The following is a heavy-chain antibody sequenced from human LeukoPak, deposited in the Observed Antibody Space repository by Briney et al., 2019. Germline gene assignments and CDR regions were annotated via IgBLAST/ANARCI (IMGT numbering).Heavy chain of an antibody. CDR3: ARLDWDTTIAAAGTSDY. J-gene: IGHJ4*02. Sequence: ASVKVSCKASGYTFTSYAMNWVRQAPGQGLEWMGWINTNTGNPTYAQGFTGRSVFSLDTSVSTAYLQIGSLKAEDTAVYYCARLDWDTTIAAAGTSDYWGQGTLVTVSS. CDR2: INTNTGNP. D-gene: IGHD6-13*01. V-gene: IGHV7-4-1*01. CDR1: GYTFTSYA.